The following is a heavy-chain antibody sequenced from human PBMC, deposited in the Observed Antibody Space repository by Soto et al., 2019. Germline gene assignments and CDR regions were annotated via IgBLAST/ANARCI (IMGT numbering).Heavy chain of an antibody. J-gene: IGHJ4*02. CDR3: ARDPWAADY. Sequence: GGSLRLSCAASGFTVSTKYMSWVRQAPGKGLEWVSVIYSGGSTFYADSVRGRFTISRDNSKNTVNLQMNSLRAEDTAVYYCARDPWAADYWGQGTLVPVSS. CDR1: GFTVSTKY. V-gene: IGHV3-66*01. D-gene: IGHD3-16*01. CDR2: IYSGGST.